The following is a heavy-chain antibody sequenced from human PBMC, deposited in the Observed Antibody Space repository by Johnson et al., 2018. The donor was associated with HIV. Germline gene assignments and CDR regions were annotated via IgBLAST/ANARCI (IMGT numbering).Heavy chain of an antibody. V-gene: IGHV3-30*04. Sequence: QVQLVESGGGVVQPGRSLRLSCAASGFTFSSYAMNWVRQAPGKGLEWVALISYAGSTKFYAASLQGRVTVSRDISKNTLYLQINGLSAEDTAVYYCARDRRVAAITYAFDCWGQGTMVTVSS. CDR3: ARDRRVAAITYAFDC. CDR2: ISYAGSTK. J-gene: IGHJ3*01. CDR1: GFTFSSYA. D-gene: IGHD6-13*01.